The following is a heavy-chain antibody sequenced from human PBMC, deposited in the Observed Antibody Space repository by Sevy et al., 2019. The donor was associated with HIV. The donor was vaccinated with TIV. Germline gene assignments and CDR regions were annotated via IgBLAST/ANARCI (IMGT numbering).Heavy chain of an antibody. CDR1: GFTFSSYA. CDR2: IWFDGSNK. CDR3: ARDLEFYDYGDYGPAFTPDY. J-gene: IGHJ4*02. D-gene: IGHD4-17*01. Sequence: GGSLRLSCAASGFTFSSYAMHWVRQAPGKGLEWVALIWFDGSNKYYADSVKGRFTISRDIVKNTLHLQMNSLRAEDTAVYYCARDLEFYDYGDYGPAFTPDYWGQGTLVTVSS. V-gene: IGHV3-33*08.